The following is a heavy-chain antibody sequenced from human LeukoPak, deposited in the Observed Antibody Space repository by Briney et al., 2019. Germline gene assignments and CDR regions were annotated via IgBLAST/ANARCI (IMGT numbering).Heavy chain of an antibody. V-gene: IGHV1-18*01. J-gene: IGHJ4*02. CDR2: ISSYDGNT. CDR1: GCTFISYD. D-gene: IGHD3-10*01. Sequence: ASVKVSCKASGCTFISYDINWVRQAPGQGLEWMGWISSYDGNTKSVDKLQGRVTMTTDTSTSTAYMELRSLRSDDTAVYYCARDAYGSGKGYFDYWGQGTLVTVSS. CDR3: ARDAYGSGKGYFDY.